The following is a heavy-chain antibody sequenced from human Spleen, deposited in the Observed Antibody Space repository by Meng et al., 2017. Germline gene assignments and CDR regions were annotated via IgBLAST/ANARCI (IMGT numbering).Heavy chain of an antibody. J-gene: IGHJ6*02. CDR2: INHSGST. D-gene: IGHD2-8*01. Sequence: SETLSLTCAVYGGSFSGYYWSWIRQPPGKGLEWIGEINHSGSTNYNPSLKSRVTISVDTSKNQFSLKLSSVTAADTAVYYCARGRYKVLMVYAIRRDYYYGMDVWGQGTTVTV. CDR3: ARGRYKVLMVYAIRRDYYYGMDV. CDR1: GGSFSGYY. V-gene: IGHV4-34*01.